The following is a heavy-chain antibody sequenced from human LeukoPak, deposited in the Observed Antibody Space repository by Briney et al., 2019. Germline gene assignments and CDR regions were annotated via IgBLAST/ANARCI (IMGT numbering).Heavy chain of an antibody. CDR3: VKASRSSGRFYPYFDR. CDR2: ITWNSGSI. D-gene: IGHD3-10*01. V-gene: IGHV3-9*01. J-gene: IGHJ4*02. CDR1: GFTFEGYA. Sequence: GGSLRLSCAASGFTFEGYAMHWVRQGPGKCLDWVSGITWNSGSIDYADSVKGRFTISRDNAKTSLYLQMNSLRPEDTALYFCVKASRSSGRFYPYFDRWGQGTLVTVSS.